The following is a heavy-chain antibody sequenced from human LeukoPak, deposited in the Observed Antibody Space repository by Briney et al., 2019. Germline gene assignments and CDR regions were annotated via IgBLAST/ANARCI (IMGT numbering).Heavy chain of an antibody. CDR2: IRYDGSNK. CDR1: GFTFSSYG. CDR3: ARTALFGGRLTTPGPDY. J-gene: IGHJ4*02. D-gene: IGHD3-16*01. V-gene: IGHV3-30*02. Sequence: GGSLRLSCAASGFTFSSYGMHWVRQAPGKGLEWVAFIRYDGSNKYYADSVKGRFTISRDNAKNSLYLQMNSLRAEDTAVYYCARTALFGGRLTTPGPDYWGQGTLVTVSS.